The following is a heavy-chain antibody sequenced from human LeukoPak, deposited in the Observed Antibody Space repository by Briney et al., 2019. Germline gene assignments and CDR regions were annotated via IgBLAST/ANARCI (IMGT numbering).Heavy chain of an antibody. CDR1: GGSMRNSY. CDR3: ARDGVPLTNLVARPFHP. V-gene: IGHV4-4*07. CDR2: IFTTGST. J-gene: IGHJ1*01. Sequence: SETLFLTCTVSGGSMRNSYWGWIRQPAGKGLEWVGRIFTTGSTNYNPSLKSRVTMSIDTSKNQFSLKMTSVTAADTAVYYCARDGVPLTNLVARPFHPWGQGTLVTVSS. D-gene: IGHD1-14*01.